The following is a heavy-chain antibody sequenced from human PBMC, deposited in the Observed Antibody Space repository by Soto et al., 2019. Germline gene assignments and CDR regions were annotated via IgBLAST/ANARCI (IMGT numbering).Heavy chain of an antibody. CDR3: AKDSRPDYDFWSGYYAYYYYYGMDV. CDR2: ISGSGGST. Sequence: EVQLLESGGGLVQPGGSLRLSCAASGFTFSSYAMSWVRQAPGKGLEWVSAISGSGGSTYYADSVKGRFTISRDNSKNTLYLQMNSLRAEDTAVYYCAKDSRPDYDFWSGYYAYYYYYGMDVWGQGTTVTVSS. D-gene: IGHD3-3*01. V-gene: IGHV3-23*01. CDR1: GFTFSSYA. J-gene: IGHJ6*02.